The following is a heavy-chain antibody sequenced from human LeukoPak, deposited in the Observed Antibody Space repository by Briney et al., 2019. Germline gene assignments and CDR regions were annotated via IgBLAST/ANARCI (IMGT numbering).Heavy chain of an antibody. CDR2: ISAYNGNT. J-gene: IGHJ4*02. Sequence: ASVKVSCKASGYTFTTYGINWVRQAPGQGLEWVGWISAYNGNTNYAQKLQDRVTMTTDTSTNTAYMELRSLRSDDTAVYYCARERGLGFDYWGQGTLVTVSS. V-gene: IGHV1-18*01. CDR1: GYTFTTYG. D-gene: IGHD3/OR15-3a*01. CDR3: ARERGLGFDY.